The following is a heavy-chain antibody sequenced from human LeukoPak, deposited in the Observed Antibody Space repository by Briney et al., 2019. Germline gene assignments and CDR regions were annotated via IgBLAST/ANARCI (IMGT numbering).Heavy chain of an antibody. D-gene: IGHD4-23*01. CDR1: GFTFISYS. CDR3: ARDGNWDTHFDY. J-gene: IGHJ4*02. Sequence: GGSLRLSCAASGFTFISYSMNWVRQAPGKGLEWVSSISSSSSYIYYADSVKGRFTISRDNAKNSLYLQMNSLRAEDTAVYYCARDGNWDTHFDYWGQGTLVTVSS. CDR2: ISSSSSYI. V-gene: IGHV3-21*01.